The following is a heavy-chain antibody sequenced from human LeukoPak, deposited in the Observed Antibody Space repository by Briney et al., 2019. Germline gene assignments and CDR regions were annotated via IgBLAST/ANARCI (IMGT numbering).Heavy chain of an antibody. CDR2: IYYSGST. CDR1: GGSVSSGSYY. J-gene: IGHJ4*02. Sequence: SETLSLTCTVSGGSVSSGSYYWSWIRQPPGTGLEWIGYIYYSGSTNYNPSLKSRVTISVDTSKNQFSLKLSSVTAADTAVYYCARDKLWFNYWGQGTLVTVSS. V-gene: IGHV4-61*01. D-gene: IGHD5-18*01. CDR3: ARDKLWFNY.